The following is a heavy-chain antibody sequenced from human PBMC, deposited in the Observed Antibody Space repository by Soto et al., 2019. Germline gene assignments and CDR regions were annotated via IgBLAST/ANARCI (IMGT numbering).Heavy chain of an antibody. CDR3: AKDGPWCGGDCYAEYFQH. CDR1: GFTFSSYA. Sequence: GGSLRLSCAASGFTFSSYAMSWVRQAPGKGLEWVSAISGSGGSTYYADSVKGRFTISRDNSKNTLYLQMNSLRAEDTAVYYCAKDGPWCGGDCYAEYFQHWSQGTLVTVSS. CDR2: ISGSGGST. J-gene: IGHJ1*01. V-gene: IGHV3-23*01. D-gene: IGHD2-21*01.